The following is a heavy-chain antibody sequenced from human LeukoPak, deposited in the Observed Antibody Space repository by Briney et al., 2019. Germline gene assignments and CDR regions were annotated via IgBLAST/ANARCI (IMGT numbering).Heavy chain of an antibody. J-gene: IGHJ3*02. CDR2: INAGNGNT. CDR1: GYTFTSYA. V-gene: IGHV1-3*01. CDR3: ARVVNSGSYFYAFDI. Sequence: ASVKVSCKASGYTFTSYAMHWVRQAPGQSLEWMGWINAGNGNTKYSQKFQGRVTITRDTSASTAYMELSSLRSEDTAVYYCARVVNSGSYFYAFDIWGQGTMVTVSS. D-gene: IGHD1-26*01.